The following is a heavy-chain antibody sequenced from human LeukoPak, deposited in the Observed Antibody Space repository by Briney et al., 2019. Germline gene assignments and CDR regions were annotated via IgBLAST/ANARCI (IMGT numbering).Heavy chain of an antibody. V-gene: IGHV3-30*04. D-gene: IGHD4-17*01. CDR2: ISYDGSNK. J-gene: IGHJ4*02. CDR1: GFTFSSYA. CDR3: ARAKYVTVTTNY. Sequence: GGSLRLSCAASGFTFSSYAMHWVRQAPGKGLEWVAVISYDGSNKYYADSVKGRFTISRDNSKNTLYLQMNSLRAEDTAVYYCARAKYVTVTTNYWGQGTLVTVSS.